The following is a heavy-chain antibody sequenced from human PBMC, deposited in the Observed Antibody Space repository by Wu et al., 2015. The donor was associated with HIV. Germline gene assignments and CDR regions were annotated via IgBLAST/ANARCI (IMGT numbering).Heavy chain of an antibody. Sequence: QGQLVQSGAEVKKPGTSVKVSCKASQYTSPDYYIQWVRQAPGQGLEWMGWISPKSGATKYAQKFQGRVTMTRDTSISTAYMELSRLRSDDTAVYYCARDMGHEGRQWLVQPGAFDIWGQGTMVTVSS. CDR2: ISPKSGAT. D-gene: IGHD6-19*01. CDR3: ARDMGHEGRQWLVQPGAFDI. CDR1: QYTSPDYY. J-gene: IGHJ3*02. V-gene: IGHV1-2*02.